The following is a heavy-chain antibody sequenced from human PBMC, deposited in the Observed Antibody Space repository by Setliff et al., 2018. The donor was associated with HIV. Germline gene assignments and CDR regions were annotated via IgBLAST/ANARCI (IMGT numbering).Heavy chain of an antibody. J-gene: IGHJ3*02. CDR3: ARDRVVTLDDSFDI. CDR1: GFTFSSYA. CDR2: ISDDGSKK. V-gene: IGHV3-30*04. D-gene: IGHD3-16*01. Sequence: PGESLKISCAASGFTFSSYAMHWVRQAPGKGLEWVAGISDDGSKKHYADSVKGRFSISRDNPKNTLSLQMNSLRAEDTAMYYCARDRVVTLDDSFDIWGQGTMVTVSS.